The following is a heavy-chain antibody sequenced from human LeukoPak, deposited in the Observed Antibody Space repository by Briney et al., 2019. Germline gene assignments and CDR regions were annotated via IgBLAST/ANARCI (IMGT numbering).Heavy chain of an antibody. V-gene: IGHV3-53*01. Sequence: GGSLRLSCAASGFTVSSNYMSWVRQAPGKGLEWVSLIYTGGSTYYADSVKGRFTISRDNSKNSLYLQMSSLRAEDTAVYYCARESTEERPGCWGQGTLVTVSS. CDR1: GFTVSSNY. CDR2: IYTGGST. D-gene: IGHD1-1*01. J-gene: IGHJ4*02. CDR3: ARESTEERPGC.